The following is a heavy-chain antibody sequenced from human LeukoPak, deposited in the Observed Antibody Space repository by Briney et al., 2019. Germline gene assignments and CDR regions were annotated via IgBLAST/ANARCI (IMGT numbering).Heavy chain of an antibody. Sequence: GGSLRLSCAASGFTFSSYSMNWVRQAPGKGLEWVAFIRYDGSNKYYAASVKGRFTISRGNSKNTLYLQMNSLRAEDTAVYYCAKLVGVLGDYGPTSDQNYYYYYYMDVWGKGTTVTISS. CDR3: AKLVGVLGDYGPTSDQNYYYYYYMDV. CDR2: IRYDGSNK. V-gene: IGHV3-30*02. CDR1: GFTFSSYS. D-gene: IGHD4-17*01. J-gene: IGHJ6*03.